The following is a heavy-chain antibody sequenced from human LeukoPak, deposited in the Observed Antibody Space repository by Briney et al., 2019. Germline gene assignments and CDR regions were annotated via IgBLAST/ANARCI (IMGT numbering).Heavy chain of an antibody. J-gene: IGHJ4*02. Sequence: GGSLRLSCAASGFTFSSYSMNWVRQAPGKGLEWVANIKQDGSEKYYVDSVRGRFTISRDNAKNSLYLQMNSLRAEDTAVYYCAKDTKYSAIFGVVTYFDYWGQGTLVTVSS. V-gene: IGHV3-7*01. CDR3: AKDTKYSAIFGVVTYFDY. CDR2: IKQDGSEK. D-gene: IGHD3-3*01. CDR1: GFTFSSYS.